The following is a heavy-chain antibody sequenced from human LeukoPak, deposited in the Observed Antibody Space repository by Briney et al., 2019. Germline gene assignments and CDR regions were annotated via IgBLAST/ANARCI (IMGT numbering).Heavy chain of an antibody. CDR3: ARGKQLVFTQGSYMDV. Sequence: PGGSLRLSCAASGFTFSSYDMHWVRQATGKGLEWVSAIGTAGDTYYPGSVKGRFTISRENAKNSLYLQMNSLRAGDTAVYYCARGKQLVFTQGSYMDVWGKGTTVTVSS. J-gene: IGHJ6*03. CDR2: IGTAGDT. D-gene: IGHD6-13*01. V-gene: IGHV3-13*01. CDR1: GFTFSSYD.